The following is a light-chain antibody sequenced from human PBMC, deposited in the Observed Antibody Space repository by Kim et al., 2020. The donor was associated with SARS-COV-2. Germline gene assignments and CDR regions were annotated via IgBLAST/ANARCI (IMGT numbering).Light chain of an antibody. CDR2: ATS. V-gene: IGKV1-6*01. CDR3: LQDYDYLLT. CDR1: QGIRND. J-gene: IGKJ4*01. Sequence: AIQMTQSPSSLSASVGDRVTITCRASQGIRNDLGWYQQKPGRAPNLLIYATSTLQSGVPSRFSGSGSGTDFTLTISSLQPEDVATYYCLQDYDYLLTFGGGTKVDIK.